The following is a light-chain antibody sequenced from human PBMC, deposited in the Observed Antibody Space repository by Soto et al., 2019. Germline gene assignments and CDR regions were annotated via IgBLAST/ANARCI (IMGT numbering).Light chain of an antibody. V-gene: IGKV3-11*01. CDR2: DAS. Sequence: EIVLTQSPATLSLSPGERATLSCRASQSVSTNLAWYQQKPGQAPRLLIYDASNRATDIPARFSASGSGTVFTLTISSLEPEDFAVYYCLHNNNCPSFTFGPSTKVYI. CDR3: LHNNNCPSFT. CDR1: QSVSTN. J-gene: IGKJ3*01.